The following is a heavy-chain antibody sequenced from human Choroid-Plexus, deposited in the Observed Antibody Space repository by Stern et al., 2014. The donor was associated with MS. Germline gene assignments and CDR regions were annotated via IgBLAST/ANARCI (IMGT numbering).Heavy chain of an antibody. CDR2: VSYDGSNK. CDR3: AKDRQYLTYFFDH. J-gene: IGHJ5*02. CDR1: GFTFGSCA. Sequence: VQLVEPGGGVVQPGRPLRLSCVASGFTFGSCAMHWVRQATGTGLEGVAGVSYDGSNKYYADSVKGRFTISRDNSQNTLYMQMSSLRPEDTAVYYCAKDRQYLTYFFDHWGQGSLVTVSS. D-gene: IGHD2/OR15-2a*01. V-gene: IGHV3-30*18.